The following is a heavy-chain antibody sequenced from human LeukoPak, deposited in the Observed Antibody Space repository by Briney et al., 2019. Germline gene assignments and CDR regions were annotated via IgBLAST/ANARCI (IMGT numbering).Heavy chain of an antibody. CDR1: GGSISSGSYY. J-gene: IGHJ3*02. V-gene: IGHV4-61*02. CDR3: ARDPYYDFWSGYYSPAFDI. Sequence: SETLSLTCTVSGGSISSGSYYWSWIRQPAGKGLEWIGRIYTSGSTNYNPSLKSRVTLTVNPSKNQFSLKLSSVTAADTAVYYCARDPYYDFWSGYYSPAFDIWGQGTMVTVSS. CDR2: IYTSGST. D-gene: IGHD3-3*01.